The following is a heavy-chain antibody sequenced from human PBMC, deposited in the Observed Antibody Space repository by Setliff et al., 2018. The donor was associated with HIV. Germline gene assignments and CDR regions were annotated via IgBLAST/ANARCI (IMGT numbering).Heavy chain of an antibody. V-gene: IGHV4-39*07. CDR3: ARDPSIGYYYDSSGSYFDY. Sequence: SETLSLTCTVSGGSISSSSYYWGWIRQPPGKGLEWIGSIYYSGSTYYNPSLKSLVTISDYTTKNQFSLKLSSVTAADTAVYYCARDPSIGYYYDSSGSYFDYWGQGTLFTVSP. CDR2: IYYSGST. J-gene: IGHJ4*02. CDR1: GGSISSSSYY. D-gene: IGHD3-22*01.